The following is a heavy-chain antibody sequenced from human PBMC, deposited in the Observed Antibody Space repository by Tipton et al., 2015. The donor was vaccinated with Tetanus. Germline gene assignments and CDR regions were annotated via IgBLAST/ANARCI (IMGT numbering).Heavy chain of an antibody. CDR2: IYYSGST. CDR1: GDSLRAGDRN. CDR3: ARQDTLNYYYVGYFHD. V-gene: IGHV4-39*01. Sequence: TLSLTCSVSGDSLRAGDRNWSWIRQPPGKGLEWIGIIYYSGSTYYNASLRSRVTISVDTSKNQFSLQLRSVTAADTAVYYCARQDTLNYYYVGYFHDWGQGTLVTVSS. J-gene: IGHJ1*01. D-gene: IGHD3-22*01.